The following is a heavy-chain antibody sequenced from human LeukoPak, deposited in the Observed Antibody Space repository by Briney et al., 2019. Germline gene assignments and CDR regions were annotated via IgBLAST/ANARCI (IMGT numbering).Heavy chain of an antibody. D-gene: IGHD6-19*01. CDR2: IYYSGST. CDR1: GGSISSSSYY. CDR3: AKPSSGGQWLGSTSAFDI. J-gene: IGHJ3*02. Sequence: SETLSLTCTVSGGSISSSSYYWGWIRQPPGKGLEWIGSIYYSGSTYYNPSLKSRVTISVDTSKNQFSLKLSSVTAADTAVYYCAKPSSGGQWLGSTSAFDIWGQGTMVTVSS. V-gene: IGHV4-39*01.